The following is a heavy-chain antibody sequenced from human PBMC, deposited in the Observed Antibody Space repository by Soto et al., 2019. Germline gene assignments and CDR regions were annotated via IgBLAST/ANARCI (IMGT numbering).Heavy chain of an antibody. Sequence: GGSLRLSCAASGFTFSSYWMSWVRQAPGKGLEWVANIKQDGSEKYYVDSVKGRFTISRDNAKNSLYLQMNSLRAEDTAVYYCARAQGYSYGQNAFDIWGQGTMVTVSS. CDR1: GFTFSSYW. D-gene: IGHD5-18*01. V-gene: IGHV3-7*03. J-gene: IGHJ3*02. CDR3: ARAQGYSYGQNAFDI. CDR2: IKQDGSEK.